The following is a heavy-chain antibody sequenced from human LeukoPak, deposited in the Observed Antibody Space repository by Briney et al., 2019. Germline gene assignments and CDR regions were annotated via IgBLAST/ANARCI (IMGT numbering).Heavy chain of an antibody. CDR1: GGTFSSYA. Sequence: ASVKVSCKASGGTFSSYAISWVRQAPGQGLEWMGGIIPIFGTANYAQKFQGRVTITADESTSTAYMELSSLRSEDTAVYYCATVPGIAAAGAEGGYWGQGTLVTVSS. D-gene: IGHD6-13*01. J-gene: IGHJ4*02. CDR2: IIPIFGTA. V-gene: IGHV1-69*13. CDR3: ATVPGIAAAGAEGGY.